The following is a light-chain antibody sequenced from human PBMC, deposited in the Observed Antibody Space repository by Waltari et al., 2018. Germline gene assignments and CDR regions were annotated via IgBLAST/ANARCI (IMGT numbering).Light chain of an antibody. V-gene: IGLV2-14*03. Sequence: QSALTQPASVSGSPGQSITISCTGTSSDVGGYNYVSWYQQHPGKAPKLRIYDVSNRPPGVSNRFSGSKSDNTASLTISGLQAEDEADYYCSSYTSSSTWVFGGGTKLTVL. CDR3: SSYTSSSTWV. CDR2: DVS. J-gene: IGLJ3*02. CDR1: SSDVGGYNY.